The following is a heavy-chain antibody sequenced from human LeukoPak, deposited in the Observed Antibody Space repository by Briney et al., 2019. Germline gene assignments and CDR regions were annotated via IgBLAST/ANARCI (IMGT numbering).Heavy chain of an antibody. V-gene: IGHV3-20*03. Sequence: SRFTXDDFGMSWVRQAPGKGLEWVAGISWNGGSTVYADSVKGRFTISRDNAKNLLYLQMNSLRVEDTAFYYCARDLRSRFSENFYYYMDVWGKGTTVTVSS. CDR3: ARDLRSRFSENFYYYMDV. J-gene: IGHJ6*03. D-gene: IGHD3-3*01. CDR1: RFTXDDFG. CDR2: ISWNGGST.